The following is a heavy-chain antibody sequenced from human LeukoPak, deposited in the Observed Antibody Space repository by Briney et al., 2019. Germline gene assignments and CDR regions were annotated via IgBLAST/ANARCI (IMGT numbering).Heavy chain of an antibody. D-gene: IGHD4-17*01. Sequence: GGSLRLSCAASGFTFSSYAMHWVRQAPGKGLKWVAVISYDGSNKYYADSVKGRFTISRDNSKNTLYLQMDSLRAEDTAVYYCARATVTTSNFDYWGQGTLVTVSS. CDR3: ARATVTTSNFDY. J-gene: IGHJ4*02. CDR2: ISYDGSNK. V-gene: IGHV3-30*04. CDR1: GFTFSSYA.